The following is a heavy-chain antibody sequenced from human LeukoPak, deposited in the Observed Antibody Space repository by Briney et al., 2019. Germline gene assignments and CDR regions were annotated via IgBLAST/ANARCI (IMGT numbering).Heavy chain of an antibody. J-gene: IGHJ4*02. CDR3: ARDGYYDFWSGYYSSYFDY. Sequence: GASVKVSCKASGYTFTGYYMHWVRQAPGQGLEWMGWINPNSGGTNYAQKFQGRVTMTRDTSISTAYMELSRLRSDDTAVYYCARDGYYDFWSGYYSSYFDYWGQGTLVTVSS. V-gene: IGHV1-2*02. CDR1: GYTFTGYY. D-gene: IGHD3-3*01. CDR2: INPNSGGT.